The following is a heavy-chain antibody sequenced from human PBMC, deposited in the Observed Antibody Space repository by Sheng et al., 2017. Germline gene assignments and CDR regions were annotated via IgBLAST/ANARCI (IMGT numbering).Heavy chain of an antibody. D-gene: IGHD2-2*01. CDR1: GYSISSGYY. J-gene: IGHJ3*02. Sequence: QVQLQESGPGLVKPSETLSLTCTVSGYSISSGYYWGWIRQPPGKGLEWIGSIYHSGSTYYNPSLKSRVTISVDTSKNQFSLKLSSVTAADTAVYYCARVAVPAADDAFDIWGQGTMVTVSS. CDR2: IYHSGST. V-gene: IGHV4-38-2*02. CDR3: ARVAVPAADDAFDI.